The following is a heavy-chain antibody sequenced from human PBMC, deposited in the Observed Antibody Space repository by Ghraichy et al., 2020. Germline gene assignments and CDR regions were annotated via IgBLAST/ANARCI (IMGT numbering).Heavy chain of an antibody. V-gene: IGHV1-2*02. J-gene: IGHJ4*02. CDR2: VNAKSGGT. CDR1: GYTFTDYY. D-gene: IGHD3-22*01. Sequence: ASVKVSCKASGYTFTDYYIHWVRQAPGQGLEWMGWVNAKSGGTKYVEKFQGRLTMTRDTSSTTADMELTGLRSDDTALYYCARVLSSSDDFEYWGQGTLVIVSS. CDR3: ARVLSSSDDFEY.